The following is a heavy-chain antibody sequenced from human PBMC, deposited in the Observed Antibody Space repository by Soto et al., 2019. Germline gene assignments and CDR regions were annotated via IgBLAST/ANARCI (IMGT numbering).Heavy chain of an antibody. CDR3: ARVPGDNSEYHYYMYV. Sequence: SETLSLTYAVYGGSFSDYYWSWIRQPPGKGLEWNGEINHSGSTNYNPSLKSRVTISVDTSKNQFSLKLSSVTAADTAVYYCARVPGDNSEYHYYMYVWGKGSTVTVAS. V-gene: IGHV4-34*01. CDR1: GGSFSDYY. D-gene: IGHD3-22*01. J-gene: IGHJ6*03. CDR2: INHSGST.